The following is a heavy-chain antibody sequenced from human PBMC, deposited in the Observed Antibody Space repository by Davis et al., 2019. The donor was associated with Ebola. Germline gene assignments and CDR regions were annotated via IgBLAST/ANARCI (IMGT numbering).Heavy chain of an antibody. V-gene: IGHV3-23*01. J-gene: IGHJ6*02. D-gene: IGHD2-15*01. CDR1: GFTFVNFW. Sequence: GESLKISCAASGFTFVNFWMTWVRQAPGKGLEWVSAISGSGGSTYYADSVKGRFTISRDNSKNTLYLQMNSLRAEDTAVYYCARSHCSGGSCYSGYYYYGMDVWGQGTTVTVSS. CDR3: ARSHCSGGSCYSGYYYYGMDV. CDR2: ISGSGGST.